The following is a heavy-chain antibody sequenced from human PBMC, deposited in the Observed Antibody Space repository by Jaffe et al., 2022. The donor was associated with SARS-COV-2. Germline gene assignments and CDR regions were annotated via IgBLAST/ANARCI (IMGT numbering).Heavy chain of an antibody. Sequence: EVQLVESGGGLIQPGGSLRLSCAASGFIVSSNYMSWVRQAPGKGLEWVSLIYSGGGTDYADSVKGRFTISRDISKNTLYLQMNSLRVEDTAVYYCATRAVAAPNWGQGTLVTVSS. D-gene: IGHD6-19*01. CDR3: ATRAVAAPN. J-gene: IGHJ4*02. CDR2: IYSGGGT. CDR1: GFIVSSNY. V-gene: IGHV3-53*01.